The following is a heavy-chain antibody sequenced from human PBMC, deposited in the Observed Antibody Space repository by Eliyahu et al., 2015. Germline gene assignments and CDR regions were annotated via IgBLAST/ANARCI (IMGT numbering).Heavy chain of an antibody. V-gene: IGHV2-70*01. J-gene: IGHJ4*02. CDR2: IDWGDDK. CDR3: ARIHGKRNFDY. CDR1: GFSVXTXGMC. Sequence: QVTLRESGPALVKPTQTLTLTCTXXGFSVXTXGMCVSXIRQPPGKALEWLALIDWGDDKYYNTSLKTRLTISKDTSKNQVVLTMTNMDPVDTATYYCARIHGKRNFDYWGQGTLVTVAS.